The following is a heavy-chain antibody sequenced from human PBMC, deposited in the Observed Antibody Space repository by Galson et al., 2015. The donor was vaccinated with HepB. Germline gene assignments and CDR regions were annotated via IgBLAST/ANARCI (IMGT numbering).Heavy chain of an antibody. V-gene: IGHV2-5*02. Sequence: PALVKPTQTLTLTCTFSGFSLRSSGVAVGWVRQPPGKALEWLAVIYWDGDKRYSPFLESRLSIIRDTSKNQVVLRMTNMDPLDTGTYFCVHSPDDAFENWGQGTLVTVSS. CDR2: IYWDGDK. CDR3: VHSPDDAFEN. J-gene: IGHJ3*02. CDR1: GFSLRSSGVA.